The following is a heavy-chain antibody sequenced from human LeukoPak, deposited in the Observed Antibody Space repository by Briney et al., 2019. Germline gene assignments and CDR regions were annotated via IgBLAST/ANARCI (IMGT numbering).Heavy chain of an antibody. CDR3: AKDGWLDY. CDR2: LSSSGSTI. Sequence: GGSLRLSCAASGFSFSSYSMNWVRQAPGMGLEWISYLSSSGSTIYYADSVKGRFTISRDNAKNSLYLQMNSLRAEDTAVYYCAKDGWLDYWGQGTLVTVSS. J-gene: IGHJ4*02. D-gene: IGHD2-15*01. V-gene: IGHV3-48*01. CDR1: GFSFSSYS.